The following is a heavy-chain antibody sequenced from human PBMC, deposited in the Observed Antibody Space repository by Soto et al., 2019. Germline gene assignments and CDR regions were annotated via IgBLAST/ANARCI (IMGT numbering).Heavy chain of an antibody. CDR1: GFTFSNYW. CDR3: ARDSEQMEGTYYYGIDV. Sequence: PGGSLRLSCAASGFTFSNYWMTWVRQAPGKGLEWVANIKQDGSEKYYVDSVKGRFTISRDNAKNSLHLQMNSLRAEDTAVYYCARDSEQMEGTYYYGIDVWGQGTTVTVSS. J-gene: IGHJ6*02. V-gene: IGHV3-7*01. CDR2: IKQDGSEK. D-gene: IGHD1-1*01.